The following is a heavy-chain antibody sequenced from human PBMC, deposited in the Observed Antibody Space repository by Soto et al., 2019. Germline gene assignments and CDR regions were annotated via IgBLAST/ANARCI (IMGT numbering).Heavy chain of an antibody. CDR1: GFPFSSYA. CDR3: VKSLSASPNYFFDS. J-gene: IGHJ4*02. D-gene: IGHD1-1*01. Sequence: ESLKISCAASGFPFSSYAMTWVRQTPGKGLEWVSGISGSGGITYYADSVKGRFTISRDNSNNTLFLQMHSLRADDTAVYYCVKSLSASPNYFFDSWGQGTLVTVSS. V-gene: IGHV3-23*01. CDR2: ISGSGGIT.